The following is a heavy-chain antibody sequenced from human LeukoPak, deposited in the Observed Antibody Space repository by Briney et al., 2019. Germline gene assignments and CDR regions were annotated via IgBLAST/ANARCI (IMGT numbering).Heavy chain of an antibody. CDR3: ASKSDYGSGSYYNSPYGY. Sequence: SETLSLTCAVYGGSFSGYYWSWIRQPPGKGLEWIGEINHSGSTNYNPSLKSRVTISVDTSKNQFSLKLSSVTAADTAVYYCASKSDYGSGSYYNSPYGYWGQGTLVTVSS. CDR2: INHSGST. CDR1: GGSFSGYY. D-gene: IGHD3-10*01. V-gene: IGHV4-34*01. J-gene: IGHJ4*02.